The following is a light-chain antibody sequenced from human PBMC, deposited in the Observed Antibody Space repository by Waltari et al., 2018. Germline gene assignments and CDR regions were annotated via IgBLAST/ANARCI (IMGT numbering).Light chain of an antibody. V-gene: IGKV1-17*01. J-gene: IGKJ2*03. Sequence: DIQMTQVSSSLSASVEDRDTMTCRASQGISNYLNWYQQKPGKAPKRLIYDASSLQSGVPSRFSGSGSGTVFTLTISSLQPEDFATYYCLQYNSAPYSFGQGTKVEIK. CDR3: LQYNSAPYS. CDR1: QGISNY. CDR2: DAS.